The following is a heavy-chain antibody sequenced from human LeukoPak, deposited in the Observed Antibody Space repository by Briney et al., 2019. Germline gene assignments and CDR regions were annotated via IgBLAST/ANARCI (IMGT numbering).Heavy chain of an antibody. J-gene: IGHJ4*02. V-gene: IGHV3-33*08. Sequence: GGSLRLSCAASGFTFSSYAMHWVRQAPGKGLEWVAVIWYDGSNKYYVDSVKGRFTISRDNSKNTLYLQMNSLRAEDTAVYYCARDLDYGGNADLDYWGQGTLVTVSS. CDR2: IWYDGSNK. CDR1: GFTFSSYA. D-gene: IGHD4-23*01. CDR3: ARDLDYGGNADLDY.